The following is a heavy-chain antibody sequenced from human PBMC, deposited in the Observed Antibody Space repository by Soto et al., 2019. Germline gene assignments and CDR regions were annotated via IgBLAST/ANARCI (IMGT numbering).Heavy chain of an antibody. J-gene: IGHJ4*02. V-gene: IGHV3-48*01. Sequence: LSWAAAGGKFISYGMNWVRQTTGKGLEWVSYISSSSSTIFYTDSVKGRFTISRDDAKNSLYLQMNSLRAEDTAVYYCASPLSSTITYWGQGTLVTVSS. D-gene: IGHD2-2*01. CDR3: ASPLSSTITY. CDR2: ISSSSSTI. CDR1: GGKFISYG.